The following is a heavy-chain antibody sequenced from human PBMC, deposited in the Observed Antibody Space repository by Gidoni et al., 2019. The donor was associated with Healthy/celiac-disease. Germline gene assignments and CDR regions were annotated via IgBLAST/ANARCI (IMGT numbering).Heavy chain of an antibody. D-gene: IGHD2-2*01. CDR2: IRSKAYGGTT. CDR1: GFTFGDYA. J-gene: IGHJ3*02. V-gene: IGHV3-49*05. Sequence: EVQLVESGGGLVKPGRSLRLSCTASGFTFGDYAMSWFRQAPGKGLEWVGFIRSKAYGGTTEYAASVKGRFTISRDDSKSIAYLQMNSLKTEDTAVYYCTREEGCSSTSCLDAFDIWGQGTMVTVSS. CDR3: TREEGCSSTSCLDAFDI.